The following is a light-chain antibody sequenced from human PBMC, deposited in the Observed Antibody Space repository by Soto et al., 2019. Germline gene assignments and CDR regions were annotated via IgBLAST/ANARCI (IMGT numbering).Light chain of an antibody. V-gene: IGLV2-14*01. CDR2: DVT. CDR3: SSYTSSTTQI. Sequence: QSVRTQPASVSGSPGQSITISCTGTSSDVGGYNYVSWYQQHPGKAPKLMIYDVTNRPSGVSNRFSGSKSGNTASLTISGLQAEDEADYYSSSYTSSTTQIFGIGTKVTVL. J-gene: IGLJ1*01. CDR1: SSDVGGYNY.